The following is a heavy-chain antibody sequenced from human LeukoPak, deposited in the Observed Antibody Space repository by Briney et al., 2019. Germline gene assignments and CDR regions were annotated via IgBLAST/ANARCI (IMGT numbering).Heavy chain of an antibody. D-gene: IGHD3-10*01. V-gene: IGHV3-23*01. Sequence: GGSLRLSCSASGFTFTTYGMNWVRQAPGKGLEWVSGIGGSGTRTYYADSVKGRFTISRDNSKNTLYLQMNSLRAEDTAVYYCAKFVVVRGVTPWFDPWGQGTLVTVSS. J-gene: IGHJ5*02. CDR3: AKFVVVRGVTPWFDP. CDR2: IGGSGTRT. CDR1: GFTFTTYG.